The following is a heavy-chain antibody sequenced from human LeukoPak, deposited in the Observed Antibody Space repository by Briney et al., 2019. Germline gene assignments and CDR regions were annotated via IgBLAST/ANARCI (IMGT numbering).Heavy chain of an antibody. Sequence: TSSETLSLTCNVSGGSISNRAYYWAWIRQPPGKGLEWIGSVFYSGSKYSNPSLESRLTISVDTSKNHFSLRLTSVTAADTAVYYCARGLVRYCSGGSCYRTPFDYWGQGTLVTVSS. CDR1: GGSISNRAYY. CDR3: ARGLVRYCSGGSCYRTPFDY. CDR2: VFYSGSK. J-gene: IGHJ4*02. D-gene: IGHD2-15*01. V-gene: IGHV4-39*07.